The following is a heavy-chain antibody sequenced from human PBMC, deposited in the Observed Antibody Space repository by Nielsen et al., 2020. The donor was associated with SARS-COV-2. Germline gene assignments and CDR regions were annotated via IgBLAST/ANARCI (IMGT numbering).Heavy chain of an antibody. CDR2: INHSGST. CDR3: ARVKRYCSSTSCYLGYYYYMDV. V-gene: IGHV4-34*01. J-gene: IGHJ6*03. CDR1: GGSFSGYY. D-gene: IGHD2-2*01. Sequence: SETLSLTCAVYGGSFSGYYWSWIRQPPGKGLEWIGEINHSGSTNYNPSLKSRVTISVDTSKNQFSLKLSSVTAADTAVYYCARVKRYCSSTSCYLGYYYYMDVWGKGTTVTVSS.